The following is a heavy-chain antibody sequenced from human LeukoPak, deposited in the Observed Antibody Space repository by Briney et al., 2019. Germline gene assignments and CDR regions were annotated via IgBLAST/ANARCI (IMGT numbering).Heavy chain of an antibody. J-gene: IGHJ3*01. CDR1: GFIFSDYS. CDR2: ISSSSAYI. Sequence: GGSLRLSCVASGFIFSDYSMDWVRQAPGKGLEWVSSISSSSAYIFYSDSVKGRFTISRDNAQSSLYLQTNSLRAGGTAVYYCARQAVARPFDLWGQGTMVAVSS. V-gene: IGHV3-21*06. CDR3: ARQAVARPFDL.